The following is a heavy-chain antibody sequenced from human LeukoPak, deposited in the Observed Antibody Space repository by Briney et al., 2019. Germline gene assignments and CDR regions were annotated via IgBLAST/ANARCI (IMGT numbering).Heavy chain of an antibody. Sequence: GESLKISCKGSGYSFTSYWITWVRPMPGKGLEWMGRIDTTDSYTNYSPSFQGHVTISADKSISTAYLQWSSLKASDTAMYYCARTSGYSYGSAFDIWGQGTMVTVSS. CDR1: GYSFTSYW. V-gene: IGHV5-10-1*01. D-gene: IGHD5-18*01. CDR2: IDTTDSYT. CDR3: ARTSGYSYGSAFDI. J-gene: IGHJ3*02.